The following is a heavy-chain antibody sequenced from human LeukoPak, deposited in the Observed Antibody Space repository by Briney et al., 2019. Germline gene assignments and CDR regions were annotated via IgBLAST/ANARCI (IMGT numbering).Heavy chain of an antibody. CDR3: ARTYSSSWYGNWFAP. Sequence: SETLSLTCTVSGGSISSYYWSWIRQPAGKGLEWIGRIYTSGSTNYNPSLKSRVTMSVDTSKNQFSLKLSSVTAADTAVYYCARTYSSSWYGNWFAPWGQGTLVTVSS. V-gene: IGHV4-4*07. CDR2: IYTSGST. J-gene: IGHJ5*02. D-gene: IGHD6-13*01. CDR1: GGSISSYY.